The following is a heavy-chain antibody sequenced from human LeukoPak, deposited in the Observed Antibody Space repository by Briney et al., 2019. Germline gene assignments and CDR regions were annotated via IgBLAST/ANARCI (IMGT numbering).Heavy chain of an antibody. CDR3: AKNPPYSGTYSGY. CDR2: INPTGSGT. Sequence: QPGGSLRLSCEASGFTFSSHAMSWVRQAPGKGLEWASTINPTGSGTFYGDSVKGRFTISRDNYKNALYLQVKSLRAEDTAVYYCAKNPPYSGTYSGYWGQGTLVTVSS. D-gene: IGHD1-26*01. V-gene: IGHV3-23*01. J-gene: IGHJ4*02. CDR1: GFTFSSHA.